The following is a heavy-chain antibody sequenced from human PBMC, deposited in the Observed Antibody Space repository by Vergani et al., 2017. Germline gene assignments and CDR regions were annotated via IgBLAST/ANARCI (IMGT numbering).Heavy chain of an antibody. V-gene: IGHV4-34*01. CDR3: ARAVATARSYGMDV. Sequence: QVQLQQWGAGLLKPSETLSLTCAVYGGSFSGYYWSWIRQPPGKGLEWIGEINHSGSTNDNPSLKSRVTISVDTSENQFSLKLISVTAADTAVYYCARAVATARSYGMDVWGQGTTVTVS. CDR1: GGSFSGYY. D-gene: IGHD5-12*01. J-gene: IGHJ6*02. CDR2: INHSGST.